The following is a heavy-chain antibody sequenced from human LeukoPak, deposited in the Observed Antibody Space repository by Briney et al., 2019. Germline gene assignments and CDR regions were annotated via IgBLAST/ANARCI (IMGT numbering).Heavy chain of an antibody. CDR3: ARGLLPIAAAGTGTGY. Sequence: GASVKVSCKASGYTLTGYYMHWVRQAPGQGLEWMGWINPNSGGTNYAQKFQGRVTMTRDTSISTAYMELSRLRSDDTAVYYCARGLLPIAAAGTGTGYWGQGTLVTVSS. D-gene: IGHD6-13*01. CDR1: GYTLTGYY. J-gene: IGHJ4*02. CDR2: INPNSGGT. V-gene: IGHV1-2*02.